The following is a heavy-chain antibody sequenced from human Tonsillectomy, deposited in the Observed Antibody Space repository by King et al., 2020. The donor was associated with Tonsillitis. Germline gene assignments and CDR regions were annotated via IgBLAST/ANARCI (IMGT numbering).Heavy chain of an antibody. CDR1: GGSISSYY. Sequence: MQLQESGPGLVKPSETLSLTCTVSGGSISSYYWSRIRPPPGKGLEWIGYIYYSGSTNYNPSLKSRVTISVDTSKNQFSLKLSSVTAADTAVYYCARVGYYYDSSGYSDAFDIWGQGTMVTVSS. V-gene: IGHV4-59*01. D-gene: IGHD3-22*01. CDR3: ARVGYYYDSSGYSDAFDI. CDR2: IYYSGST. J-gene: IGHJ3*02.